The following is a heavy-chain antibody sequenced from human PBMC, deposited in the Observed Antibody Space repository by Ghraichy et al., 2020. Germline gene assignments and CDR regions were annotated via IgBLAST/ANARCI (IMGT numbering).Heavy chain of an antibody. CDR3: ARVYGPPDYYFDY. V-gene: IGHV1-69*13. Sequence: SVKVSCKASGGTFSSYAISWVRQAPGQGLEWMGGIIPIFGTANYAQKFQGRVTITADESTSTAYMELSSLRSEDTAVYYCARVYGPPDYYFDYWGQGTLVPVSS. J-gene: IGHJ4*02. CDR2: IIPIFGTA. D-gene: IGHD4-17*01. CDR1: GGTFSSYA.